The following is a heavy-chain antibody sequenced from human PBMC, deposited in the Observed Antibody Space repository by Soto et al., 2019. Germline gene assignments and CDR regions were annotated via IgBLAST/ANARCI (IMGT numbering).Heavy chain of an antibody. CDR1: GFTFSNNG. J-gene: IGHJ4*02. V-gene: IGHV3-30*18. CDR3: VKDKGAAAGFDY. CDR2: ISYEGSEK. D-gene: IGHD6-13*01. Sequence: QVHLVESGGGVVQPGRSLRLSCAASGFTFSNNGMRWVRQAPGKGLEWMGVISYEGSEKYYAGSVKGRFTISRDNSKNTLYLQMDTLRAEDTAIYYCVKDKGAAAGFDYWGQGILVNVSS.